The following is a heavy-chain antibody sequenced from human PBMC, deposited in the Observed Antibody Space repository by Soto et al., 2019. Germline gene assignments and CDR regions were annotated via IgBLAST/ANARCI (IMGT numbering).Heavy chain of an antibody. CDR1: GGTFSSYA. Sequence: ASVKVSCKASGGTFSSYAISWVRQAPGQGLEWMGGIIPIFGTANYAQKFQGRVTITADESTSTAYMELSSLRSEDTAVYYCARGYYYDSSGLGRAFDIWGQGTMVTVS. D-gene: IGHD3-22*01. CDR3: ARGYYYDSSGLGRAFDI. V-gene: IGHV1-69*13. J-gene: IGHJ3*02. CDR2: IIPIFGTA.